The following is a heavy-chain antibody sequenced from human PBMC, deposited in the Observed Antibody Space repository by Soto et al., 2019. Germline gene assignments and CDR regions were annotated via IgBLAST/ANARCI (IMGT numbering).Heavy chain of an antibody. CDR3: AKTEGIGPWAYSFDY. Sequence: EVQVLESGGGLVQPGGSLRLSCAATGFTFSDFAMSWVRQAPGKGLEWVSRIYGGGNGPHYADSVKGRVTISRDNSKKTLYLQMNRLRAEETAVYYCAKTEGIGPWAYSFDYWGQGNLVPVPS. V-gene: IGHV3-23*01. CDR2: IYGGGNGP. D-gene: IGHD2-15*01. J-gene: IGHJ4*02. CDR1: GFTFSDFA.